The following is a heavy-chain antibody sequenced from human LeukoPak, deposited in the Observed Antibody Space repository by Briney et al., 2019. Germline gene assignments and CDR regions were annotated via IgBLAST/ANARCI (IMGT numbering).Heavy chain of an antibody. CDR1: GFTFSSYG. J-gene: IGHJ4*02. CDR3: AKFTAMDFDY. V-gene: IGHV3-30*18. D-gene: IGHD5-18*01. CDR2: IQYEGSNK. Sequence: GGSLRLSCAASGFTFSSYGMHWVRQAPGKGLEWVAVIQYEGSNKYYAHSVKGHFPISGDNSKNTLDLQMNSLRAEDTAVYYWAKFTAMDFDYWGQGTLVTVSS.